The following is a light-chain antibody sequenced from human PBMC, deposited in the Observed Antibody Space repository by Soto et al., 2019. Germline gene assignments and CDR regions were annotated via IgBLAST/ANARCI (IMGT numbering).Light chain of an antibody. V-gene: IGKV1-39*01. CDR3: QQSYSRVT. CDR1: QSISSY. CDR2: AAS. Sequence: DIQMTQSPSSLSASVGDTVTITCRASQSISSYLSWYQQKPGEAPMLLIYAASRLQSGVPSRFSGSRSGTDFTLTINSLQPEDFATYYCQQSYSRVTFGQGTKVDIK. J-gene: IGKJ1*01.